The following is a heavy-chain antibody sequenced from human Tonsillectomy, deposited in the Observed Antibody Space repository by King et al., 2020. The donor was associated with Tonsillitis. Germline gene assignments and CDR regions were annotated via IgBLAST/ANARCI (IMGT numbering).Heavy chain of an antibody. Sequence: VQLVESGGGLVQPGGSLRLSCAASGFTFSSYAMSWVRQAPGKGLEWVSAISGSGGSTYYADSVKGRFTISRDNSKNKLYLQMNSLRAEDTAVYYCAKGGCSSTSCYYDCDYWGQGTLVTVSS. D-gene: IGHD2-2*01. CDR2: ISGSGGST. J-gene: IGHJ4*02. V-gene: IGHV3-23*04. CDR1: GFTFSSYA. CDR3: AKGGCSSTSCYYDCDY.